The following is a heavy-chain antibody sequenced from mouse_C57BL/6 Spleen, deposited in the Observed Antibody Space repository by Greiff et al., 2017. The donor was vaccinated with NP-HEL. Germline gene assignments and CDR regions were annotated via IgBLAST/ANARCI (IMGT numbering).Heavy chain of an antibody. Sequence: GGGLVQPKGSLKLSCAASGFSFNTYAMNWVRQAPGKGLEWVARIRSKSNNYATYYADSVKDRFTISRDDSESMLYLQMNNLKTEDTAMYYCVRLANWEGLVDVWGTGTTVTVSS. D-gene: IGHD4-1*01. J-gene: IGHJ1*03. CDR2: IRSKSNNYAT. V-gene: IGHV10-1*01. CDR3: VRLANWEGLVDV. CDR1: GFSFNTYA.